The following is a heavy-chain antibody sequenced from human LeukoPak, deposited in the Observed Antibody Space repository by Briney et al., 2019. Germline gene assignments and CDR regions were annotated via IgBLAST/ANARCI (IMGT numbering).Heavy chain of an antibody. CDR3: ARDPHGSGSSASPHDAFDI. CDR2: IKSDGSSR. Sequence: PGGSLRLSCAASGFTFRTSWMHWVRQAPGKGLVWVSRIKSDGSSRSYADSVKDRFTISRDNAKDTLYLQMSSLRDEDTAIYYCARDPHGSGSSASPHDAFDIWGQGTMVTVSS. V-gene: IGHV3-74*01. J-gene: IGHJ3*02. D-gene: IGHD3-10*01. CDR1: GFTFRTSW.